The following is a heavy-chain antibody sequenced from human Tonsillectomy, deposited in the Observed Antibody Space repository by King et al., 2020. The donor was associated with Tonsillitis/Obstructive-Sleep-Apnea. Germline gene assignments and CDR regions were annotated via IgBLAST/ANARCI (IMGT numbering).Heavy chain of an antibody. V-gene: IGHV3-15*01. D-gene: IGHD3-3*01. J-gene: IGHJ6*03. CDR2: IKSKTDGGTT. Sequence: VQLVESGGGLVKPGGSLRLSCAASGFTFSNAWMSWVRQAPGKGLEWVGRIKSKTDGGTTDYAAPVKGRFTISRDDSKNTLYLQMNSLKTEDPAVYYCTPVSMSRRITIFGVVIASGSESYMDVWGKGTTVTVSS. CDR3: TPVSMSRRITIFGVVIASGSESYMDV. CDR1: GFTFSNAW.